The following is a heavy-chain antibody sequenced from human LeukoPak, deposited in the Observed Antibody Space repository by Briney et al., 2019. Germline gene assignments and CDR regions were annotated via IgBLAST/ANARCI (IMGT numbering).Heavy chain of an antibody. V-gene: IGHV3-11*01. J-gene: IGHJ4*02. CDR1: GFSFSNYA. Sequence: GGSLRLSCAVSGFSFSNYAMSWVRQFPGKGLEWVSDIGRIETPMNYADPVKGRFTISRDNARNSLYLDMTSLRGEDTAVYYCARMKGAAAATFEFWGQGSLVTVSS. CDR3: ARMKGAAAATFEF. CDR2: IGRIETPM. D-gene: IGHD6-13*01.